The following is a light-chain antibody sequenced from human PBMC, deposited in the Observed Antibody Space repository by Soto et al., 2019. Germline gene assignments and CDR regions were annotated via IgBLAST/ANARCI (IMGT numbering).Light chain of an antibody. J-gene: IGKJ4*01. V-gene: IGKV1-5*03. Sequence: DIQMTQSPSTLSASVGGRVTITCRASQRISSWLAWYQQKPGKAPKLLIYEASILQSGAPSRFSGSGSGTEFTLTISSLQPDDFATYYCQHFLSYPLTFGGGTKV. CDR3: QHFLSYPLT. CDR1: QRISSW. CDR2: EAS.